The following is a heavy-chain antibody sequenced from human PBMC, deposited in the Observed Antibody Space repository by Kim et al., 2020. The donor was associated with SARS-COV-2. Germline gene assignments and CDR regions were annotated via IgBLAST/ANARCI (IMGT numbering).Heavy chain of an antibody. D-gene: IGHD3-16*01. Sequence: GRSLRLSCAASGFSFRSYGMHWVRQAPGKGLEWVAVISYDGSNKYYADSVKGRFTISRDNSQNTLYLQMNSLRAEDTALYYCAKVIPGRGAYYYYYGMDVWGQGTTVTVSS. CDR3: AKVIPGRGAYYYYYGMDV. V-gene: IGHV3-30*18. CDR2: ISYDGSNK. CDR1: GFSFRSYG. J-gene: IGHJ6*02.